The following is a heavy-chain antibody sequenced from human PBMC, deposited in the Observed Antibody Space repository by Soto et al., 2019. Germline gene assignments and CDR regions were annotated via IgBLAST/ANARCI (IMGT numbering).Heavy chain of an antibody. CDR2: INHSGST. D-gene: IGHD5-12*01. V-gene: IGHV4-34*01. Sequence: SETLSLTCAVYGGSFSGYYWSWIRQPPGKGLEWIGEINHSGSTNYNPSLKSRVTISVDTSKNQFSLKLSSVTAADTAVYYCARHLRGGYDYGLDYWGPGTLVTVS. CDR3: ARHLRGGYDYGLDY. J-gene: IGHJ4*02. CDR1: GGSFSGYY.